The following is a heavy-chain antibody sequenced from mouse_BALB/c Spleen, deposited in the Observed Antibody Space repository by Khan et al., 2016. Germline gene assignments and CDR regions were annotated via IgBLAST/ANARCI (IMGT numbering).Heavy chain of an antibody. D-gene: IGHD2-14*01. CDR3: ASGVRFDY. J-gene: IGHJ2*01. V-gene: IGHV1-87*01. CDR2: IYPGDGDT. Sequence: QVQLKQSGAELARPGASVKLSCKASGYTFTSYWMQWVKQRPGQGLEWIGAIYPGDGDTRYTQKFKGKATLTADKSSSSAYMQLSSLASEDSAVYYWASGVRFDYWGQGTTLTVSS. CDR1: GYTFTSYW.